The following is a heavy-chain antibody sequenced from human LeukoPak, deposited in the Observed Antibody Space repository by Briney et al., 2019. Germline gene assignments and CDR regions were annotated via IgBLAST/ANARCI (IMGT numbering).Heavy chain of an antibody. V-gene: IGHV1-46*01. D-gene: IGHD5/OR15-5a*01. Sequence: ASVKVSCKASGYTFTSYYMHWVRQAPGQGLEWMGIINPSGGNTNYAQKFQGRVTMTRDTSTSTVYMELSSLRSEDTAVYYCARGDHVKIYAESSFDIWGQGTMVTVSS. J-gene: IGHJ3*02. CDR3: ARGDHVKIYAESSFDI. CDR2: INPSGGNT. CDR1: GYTFTSYY.